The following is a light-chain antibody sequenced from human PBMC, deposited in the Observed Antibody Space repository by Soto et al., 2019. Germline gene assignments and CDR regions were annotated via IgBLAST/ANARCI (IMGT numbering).Light chain of an antibody. J-gene: IGKJ1*01. CDR1: QTIRSNY. V-gene: IGKV3-20*01. CDR3: QQYGSSPCT. CDR2: GAS. Sequence: ETVLTQSPGTLSLSPGERATLSCRASQTIRSNYLAWYRQTPGQAPRLLIYGASNRATGIADRFSGSGSGTDFTLIISRLEPEDFALYYCQQYGSSPCTFGQGTNVEIK.